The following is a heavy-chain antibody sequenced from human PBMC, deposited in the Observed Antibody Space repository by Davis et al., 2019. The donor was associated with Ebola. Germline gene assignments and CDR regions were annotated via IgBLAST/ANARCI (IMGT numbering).Heavy chain of an antibody. J-gene: IGHJ5*01. CDR1: SYTFTSYG. Sequence: ASVTVSCKASSYTFTSYGISWVRQAPGQGLEWMGWISAYNGNTNYAQKLQGRVTMTTDTSRSTAYMELRSLRSDDTAVYNCAREAGATTRIYDSWGQGTLVTVSS. CDR2: ISAYNGNT. V-gene: IGHV1-18*01. CDR3: AREAGATTRIYDS. D-gene: IGHD1-26*01.